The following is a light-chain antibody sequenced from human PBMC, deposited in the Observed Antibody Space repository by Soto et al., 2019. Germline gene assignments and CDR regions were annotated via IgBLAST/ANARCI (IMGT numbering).Light chain of an antibody. J-gene: IGKJ1*01. CDR3: QQYNSYSEA. V-gene: IGKV1-5*03. CDR1: QSIISL. Sequence: DIQMTQSPSTLSASVGDRVTITCRTSQSIISLLAWYQQKPGKAPKLLIYKASSLKSGVPSRFSGSGSGKEFTLTISSLQPDDFATYYCQQYNSYSEAFGQGTKVDIK. CDR2: KAS.